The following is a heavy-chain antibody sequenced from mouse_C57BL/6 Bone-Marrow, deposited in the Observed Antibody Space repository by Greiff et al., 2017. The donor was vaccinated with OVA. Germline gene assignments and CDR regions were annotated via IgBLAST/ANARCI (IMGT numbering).Heavy chain of an antibody. Sequence: EVKLVESGGGLVKPGGSLKLSCAASGFTFSSYTMSWVRQTPEKRLEWVATISGGGGNTYYPDSVKGRFTISRDNAKNTLYLQMSSLRSEDTALYYCARHRYYVSSPVSWFAYWGQGTLVTVSA. CDR3: ARHRYYVSSPVSWFAY. V-gene: IGHV5-9*01. CDR1: GFTFSSYT. J-gene: IGHJ3*01. CDR2: ISGGGGNT. D-gene: IGHD1-1*01.